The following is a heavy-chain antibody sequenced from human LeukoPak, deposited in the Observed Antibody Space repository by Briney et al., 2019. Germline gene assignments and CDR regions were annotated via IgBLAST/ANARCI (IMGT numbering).Heavy chain of an antibody. Sequence: GGTLRLSCAASGFTFDDCAMYWVRQAPGKGLEWVSLISGNGRSTYYADSVKGRFTISRDNSKNSLYLQMNGLRTEDTALYYCAKATPPPAPTRYYYYYGMDVWGQGTAVTVSS. CDR2: ISGNGRST. D-gene: IGHD2-2*01. V-gene: IGHV3-43*02. CDR3: AKATPPPAPTRYYYYYGMDV. CDR1: GFTFDDCA. J-gene: IGHJ6*02.